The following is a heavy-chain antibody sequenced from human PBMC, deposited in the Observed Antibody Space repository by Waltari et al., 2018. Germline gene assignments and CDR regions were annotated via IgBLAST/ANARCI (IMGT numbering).Heavy chain of an antibody. V-gene: IGHV4-34*01. Sequence: QVQLQQWGAGLLKPSETLSLTCAVYGGSFSGYSWSWIRQPPGKGLEWIGEINHSGSTNYNPSLKSRVTISVDTSKNQFSLKLSSVTAADTAVYYCAGRYSSSWYYYYYGMDVWGQGTTVTVSS. CDR1: GGSFSGYS. CDR2: INHSGST. J-gene: IGHJ6*02. CDR3: AGRYSSSWYYYYYGMDV. D-gene: IGHD6-13*01.